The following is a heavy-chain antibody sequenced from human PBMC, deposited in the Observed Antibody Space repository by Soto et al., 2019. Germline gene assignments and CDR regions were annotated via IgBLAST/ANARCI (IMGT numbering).Heavy chain of an antibody. CDR1: GYTFTNYG. CDR2: ISARNGNT. D-gene: IGHD6-6*01. Sequence: QVQLVQSGPEVKKPGASVKVSCKASGYTFTNYGITWVRQAPGQGPEWMGWISARNGNTDYAQKLQGRVTMTTDTSTTTAYLELRSLRSDDTAVYYCARGLGSSSSAFSVYWGQGTLVTVSS. J-gene: IGHJ4*02. V-gene: IGHV1-18*04. CDR3: ARGLGSSSSAFSVY.